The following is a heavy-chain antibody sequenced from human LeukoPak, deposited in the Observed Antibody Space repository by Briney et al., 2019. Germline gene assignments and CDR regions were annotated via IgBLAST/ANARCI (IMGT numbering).Heavy chain of an antibody. J-gene: IGHJ5*02. CDR2: INPNSGGT. V-gene: IGHV1-2*02. CDR1: GYTFTGYY. Sequence: GASVKVSCKASGYTFTGYYMHWVRQAPGQGLEWMGWINPNSGGTNYAQKFQGRVTMTRDTSISTAYMELSRLRSDDTAVYYCAGRITIFGVVISPLFDPWGQGTLVTVSS. CDR3: AGRITIFGVVISPLFDP. D-gene: IGHD3-3*01.